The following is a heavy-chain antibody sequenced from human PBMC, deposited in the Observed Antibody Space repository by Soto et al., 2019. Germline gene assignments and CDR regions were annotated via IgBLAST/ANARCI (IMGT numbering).Heavy chain of an antibody. CDR1: GFTFSSYS. V-gene: IGHV3-48*02. J-gene: IGHJ6*02. Sequence: GGSLRLSCAASGFTFSSYSMNWVRQAPGKGLEWVSYISSSSSTIYYADSVKGRFTISRDNAKNSLYLQMNSLRDEDTAVYYCARVEATYYYYGMDVWGQGTTVTVSS. CDR3: ARVEATYYYYGMDV. CDR2: ISSSSSTI.